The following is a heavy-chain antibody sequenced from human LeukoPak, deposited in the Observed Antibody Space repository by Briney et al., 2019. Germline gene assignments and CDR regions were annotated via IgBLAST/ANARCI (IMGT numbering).Heavy chain of an antibody. CDR3: ARDRNPYSSSWYADFDY. Sequence: SLRLSCAASGFTFSSYAMHWVSQAPGKGLEWVAVISNDGNNKYYADSVKGRFTISRDNSKNTLYLQMNSLRAEDTTVYYCARDRNPYSSSWYADFDYWGQGTLGTVSS. J-gene: IGHJ4*02. CDR2: ISNDGNNK. CDR1: GFTFSSYA. D-gene: IGHD6-13*01. V-gene: IGHV3-30*04.